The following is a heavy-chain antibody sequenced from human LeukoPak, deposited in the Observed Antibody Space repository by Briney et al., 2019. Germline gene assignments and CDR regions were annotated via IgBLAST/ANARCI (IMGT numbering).Heavy chain of an antibody. Sequence: SSETLSLTCTVSGGSISSSSYYWGWIRQPPGKGLEWIGSIYYSGSTYYNPSLKSRVTISVDTSKNQFSLKLSSVTAADTAVYYCAYSSSWAFDYWGQGTLVTVSS. D-gene: IGHD6-13*01. V-gene: IGHV4-39*07. J-gene: IGHJ4*02. CDR3: AYSSSWAFDY. CDR2: IYYSGST. CDR1: GGSISSSSYY.